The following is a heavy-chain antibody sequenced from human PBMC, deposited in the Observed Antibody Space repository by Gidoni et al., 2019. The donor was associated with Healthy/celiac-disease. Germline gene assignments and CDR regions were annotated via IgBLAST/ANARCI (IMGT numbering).Heavy chain of an antibody. CDR2: ISYSRST. CDR1: GGSISSSSYY. D-gene: IGHD2-2*01. J-gene: IGHJ3*02. V-gene: IGHV4-39*01. Sequence: QLQLQESGPGLVKPSETLSLTCTVSGGSISSSSYYWGWIRQPPGKGLEWIGIISYSRSTSYHPSLNRRVTISVDTSKNQFSLKLSSVPAADTAVYYCARHPPAQLLFAAFDIWGQGTMVTVSS. CDR3: ARHPPAQLLFAAFDI.